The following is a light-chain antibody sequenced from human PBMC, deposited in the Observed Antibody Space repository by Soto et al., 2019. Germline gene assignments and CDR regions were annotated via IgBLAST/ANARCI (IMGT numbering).Light chain of an antibody. V-gene: IGKV3-15*01. CDR2: GAS. CDR3: QQYKNWPPLS. CDR1: QSVGSA. J-gene: IGKJ4*01. Sequence: EIVMTQSPATLSVSPGETATLSCRASQSVGSAVAWYQHKPGQAPRLLIVGASIRATGVPGRFSGGGSGTEFTLTISSLQSEAFAVYYCQQYKNWPPLSFGGGTTVAIK.